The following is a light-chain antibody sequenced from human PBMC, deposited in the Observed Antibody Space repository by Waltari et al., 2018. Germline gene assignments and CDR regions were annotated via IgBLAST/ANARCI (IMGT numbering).Light chain of an antibody. J-gene: IGLJ3*02. CDR2: DVN. V-gene: IGLV2-23*02. Sequence: QSALTQTATVSGSPGQSITISCTGTSSDVGNYNLVSWYQQHPGKAPKLIIYDVNKRPSGVSNRFSGSKSGNTASLTISGLQAADEADYYCCSYAGSSISVFGGGTRLTV. CDR3: CSYAGSSISV. CDR1: SSDVGNYNL.